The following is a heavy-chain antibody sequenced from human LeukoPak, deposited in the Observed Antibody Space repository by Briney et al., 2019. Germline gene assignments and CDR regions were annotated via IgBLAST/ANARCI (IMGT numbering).Heavy chain of an antibody. CDR3: ARSRLWFGELPH. Sequence: ASVKVSCKASGYTFTGYYMHWVRQAPGQGLEWMGWINPNSGGTNYAQKFQGRVTMTRDTAISTASMELSRLRSDDTAVYYCARSRLWFGELPHWGQGTLVTVSS. D-gene: IGHD3-10*01. J-gene: IGHJ4*02. V-gene: IGHV1-2*02. CDR1: GYTFTGYY. CDR2: INPNSGGT.